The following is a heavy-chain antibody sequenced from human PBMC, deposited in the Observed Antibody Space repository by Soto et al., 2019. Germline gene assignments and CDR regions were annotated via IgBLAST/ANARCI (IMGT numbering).Heavy chain of an antibody. J-gene: IGHJ4*02. CDR2: IGPESGAT. Sequence: ASVKVSCKASGYTFTGHYIHWVRQAPEQGPEWMGEIGPESGATRYAQRFQGRVTMTRDMSITTVYMELNNLSPDDTAVYYCGRGRSGQIVVFYWGQGTPVTVAS. CDR1: GYTFTGHY. D-gene: IGHD1-26*01. CDR3: GRGRSGQIVVFY. V-gene: IGHV1-2*02.